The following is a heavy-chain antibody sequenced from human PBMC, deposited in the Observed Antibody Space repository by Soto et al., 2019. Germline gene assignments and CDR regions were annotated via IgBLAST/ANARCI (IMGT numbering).Heavy chain of an antibody. J-gene: IGHJ2*01. Sequence: EVQLVESGGGLVQPGGSLRLSCAASGFTVSSNYMSWVRQAPGKGLEWVSVIYSGGSTYYADSVKGRFTISRDNSKNTLYLQMHSLIAEDTAVYYCARVQSGTYWYFDLWGRGTLVTVSS. V-gene: IGHV3-66*01. CDR2: IYSGGST. CDR1: GFTVSSNY. CDR3: ARVQSGTYWYFDL. D-gene: IGHD3-3*01.